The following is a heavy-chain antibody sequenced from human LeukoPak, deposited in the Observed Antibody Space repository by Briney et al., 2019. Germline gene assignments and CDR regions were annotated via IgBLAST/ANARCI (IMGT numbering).Heavy chain of an antibody. Sequence: GGSLRLSCAASGFSFSTYSMNWVRQAPGKGLEWVSYISGSSSTIYYADSVKGRFTISRDNAKNSLYLQMNSLRAEDTALYYCAKDGYYDSSDSYGFDYWGQGTLVTVSS. CDR3: AKDGYYDSSDSYGFDY. CDR2: ISGSSSTI. J-gene: IGHJ4*02. CDR1: GFSFSTYS. V-gene: IGHV3-48*01. D-gene: IGHD3-22*01.